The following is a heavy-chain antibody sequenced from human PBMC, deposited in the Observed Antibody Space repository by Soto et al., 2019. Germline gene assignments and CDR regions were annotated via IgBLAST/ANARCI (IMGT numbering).Heavy chain of an antibody. CDR3: AKDTEVVVTFIDC. CDR1: GFTFSSYG. CDR2: ISYDGSNK. D-gene: IGHD3-22*01. V-gene: IGHV3-30*18. J-gene: IGHJ4*02. Sequence: GSLTLSCAASGFTFSSYGMHWVRQAPGKGLEWVAVISYDGSNKYYADSVKGRFTISRDNSKNTLYLQMNSLRAEDTAVYYCAKDTEVVVTFIDCWGQGTLVTVSS.